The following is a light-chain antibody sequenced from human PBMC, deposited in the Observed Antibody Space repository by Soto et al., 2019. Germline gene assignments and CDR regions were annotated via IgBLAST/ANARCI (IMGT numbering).Light chain of an antibody. CDR3: QVWEATGDQVV. J-gene: IGLJ2*01. Sequence: SYELTQPPSVSVAPGEPARISCGGNNVGSRSVHWYQQKPGQAPLLDIYYDSDRPSGIPERFSGSNSGNTATLIISRVEAGDEADYYCQVWEATGDQVVFGGGTKLTVL. CDR1: NVGSRS. V-gene: IGLV3-21*01. CDR2: YDS.